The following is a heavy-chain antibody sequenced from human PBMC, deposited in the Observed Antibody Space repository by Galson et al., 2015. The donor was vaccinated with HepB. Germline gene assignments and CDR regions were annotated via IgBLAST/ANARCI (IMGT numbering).Heavy chain of an antibody. J-gene: IGHJ4*02. CDR2: INSDESST. CDR3: VRAIGLDSAD. V-gene: IGHV3-74*01. CDR1: GFTFSSSC. Sequence: SLRLSCAASGFTFSSSCMHWVRQAPGKGPVWVSRINSDESSTSYADSVKGRFTISRDNDKNTLYLQMNSLRAEDTAVYYCVRAIGLDSADWGQGTLVTASP. D-gene: IGHD2/OR15-2a*01.